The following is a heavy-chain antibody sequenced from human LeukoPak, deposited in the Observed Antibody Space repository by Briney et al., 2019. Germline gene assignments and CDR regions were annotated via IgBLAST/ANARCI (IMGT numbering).Heavy chain of an antibody. V-gene: IGHV3-23*01. CDR3: AKKTRIAAAGNPLYSFDY. J-gene: IGHJ4*02. CDR2: ISGSGGST. Sequence: GGSLRLSCAASGFTFSSYAMGWDRQAQGQGLDWVSAISGSGGSTYYAESVKGRLTISRDNSKNTLYLKMNSLRAEDTAVYYCAKKTRIAAAGNPLYSFDYWGQGTLVTVSS. CDR1: GFTFSSYA. D-gene: IGHD6-13*01.